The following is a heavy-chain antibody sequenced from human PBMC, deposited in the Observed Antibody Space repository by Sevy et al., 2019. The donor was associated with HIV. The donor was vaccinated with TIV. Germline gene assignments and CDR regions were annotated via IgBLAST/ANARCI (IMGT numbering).Heavy chain of an antibody. D-gene: IGHD2-2*01. CDR1: GGSISSGSFY. CDR2: MHTSGSS. CDR3: ARDPYEVVSLGGWDLWYNWFDP. V-gene: IGHV4-61*02. J-gene: IGHJ5*02. Sequence: SETLSLTCTVSGGSISSGSFYWNWIRQPAGKGLEWIGRMHTSGSSNYNPSLESRVTISVDTSKNQLSLKLTSVTAADTAVYYCARDPYEVVSLGGWDLWYNWFDPWGQGTLVTVSS.